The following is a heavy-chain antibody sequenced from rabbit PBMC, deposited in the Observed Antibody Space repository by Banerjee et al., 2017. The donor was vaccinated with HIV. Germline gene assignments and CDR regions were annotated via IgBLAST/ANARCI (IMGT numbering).Heavy chain of an antibody. CDR3: ARGPRSTAWIADYFDL. CDR2: INADGSGGT. D-gene: IGHD7-1*01. CDR1: GFSFSSGYW. J-gene: IGHJ4*01. V-gene: IGHV1S40*01. Sequence: QSLEESGGDLVKPGASLTLTCTASGFSFSSGYWMCWVRQAPGKGLELIACINADGSGGTYYASWAKGRFTISKTSSTTVTLQMTSLTAADTATYFCARGPRSTAWIADYFDLWGPGTLVT.